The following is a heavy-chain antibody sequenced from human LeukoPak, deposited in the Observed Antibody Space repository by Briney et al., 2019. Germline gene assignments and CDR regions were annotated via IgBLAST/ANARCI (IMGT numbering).Heavy chain of an antibody. D-gene: IGHD2-15*01. CDR2: IGFDVSKI. J-gene: IGHJ3*02. CDR1: GFSFSSYL. V-gene: IGHV3-33*01. Sequence: GRSLRLSRAASGFSFSSYLMHWVRQAPGKGLEWVALIGFDVSKIYYADSVKGRFTISRDNSKNTLYLQMNSLRDEDTAVYFCARERLENCNDGSCPDALDIWGQGTMVTISS. CDR3: ARERLENCNDGSCPDALDI.